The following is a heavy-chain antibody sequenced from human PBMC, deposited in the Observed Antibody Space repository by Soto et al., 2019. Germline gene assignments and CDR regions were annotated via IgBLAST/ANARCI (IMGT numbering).Heavy chain of an antibody. V-gene: IGHV4-34*01. D-gene: IGHD3-3*01. CDR1: GGSFSGYY. CDR2: INHSGRT. J-gene: IGHJ5*02. CDR3: ARGKLDFWSGYYIRYNWFDP. Sequence: ASETLSLTCAVYGGSFSGYYWSWIRQPPGKGLEWIGEINHSGRTNYNPSLKSRVTISVDTSKNQFSLKLSSVTAADTAVYYCARGKLDFWSGYYIRYNWFDPWGQGTLVTVPQ.